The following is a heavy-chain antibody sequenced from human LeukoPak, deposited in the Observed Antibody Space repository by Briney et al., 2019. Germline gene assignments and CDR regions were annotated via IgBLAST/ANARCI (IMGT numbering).Heavy chain of an antibody. D-gene: IGHD3-10*01. Sequence: PSETLSLTCAVSGGSINSDGYSWSCIRQPPGKGLEYIGYIHHRGSTYYNPSLKSRVTISVDRSKHQFSLKLSSVTAADTAVYYCASVRTYYYGSGSLAGYFDYWGQGTLVTVSS. CDR2: IHHRGST. J-gene: IGHJ4*02. CDR3: ASVRTYYYGSGSLAGYFDY. V-gene: IGHV4-30-2*01. CDR1: GGSINSDGYS.